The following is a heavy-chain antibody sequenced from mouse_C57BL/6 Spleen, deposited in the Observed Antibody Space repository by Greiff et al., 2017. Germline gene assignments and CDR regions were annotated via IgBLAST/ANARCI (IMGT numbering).Heavy chain of an antibody. CDR1: GYAFSSSW. CDR2: IYPGDGDT. D-gene: IGHD1-1*01. Sequence: VQLQQSGPELVKPGASVKISCKASGYAFSSSWMNWVKQRPGKGLEWIGRIYPGDGDTNYNGKFKGKATLTADKSSSTAYMQLSSLTSEDSAVYFCARGLYGRRAWFAYWGQGTLVTVSA. CDR3: ARGLYGRRAWFAY. V-gene: IGHV1-82*01. J-gene: IGHJ3*01.